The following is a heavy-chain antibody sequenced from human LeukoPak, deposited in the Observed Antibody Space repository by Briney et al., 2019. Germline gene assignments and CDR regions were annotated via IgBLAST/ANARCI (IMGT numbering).Heavy chain of an antibody. Sequence: GGSLRLSCTTYAFTFSDYYMGWIRQAPGKGLEWVSYISRRSSAIYYADSVRGRFTISRDNAKNSLYLQLNALRVEDTAVYYCARDLFVTKYYFDYWGQGTLVTVSS. CDR3: ARDLFVTKYYFDY. V-gene: IGHV3-11*01. D-gene: IGHD1-1*01. CDR2: ISRRSSAI. CDR1: AFTFSDYY. J-gene: IGHJ4*02.